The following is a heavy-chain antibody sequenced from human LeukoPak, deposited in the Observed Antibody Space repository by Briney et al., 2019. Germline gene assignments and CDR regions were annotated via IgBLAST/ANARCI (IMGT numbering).Heavy chain of an antibody. D-gene: IGHD3-10*01. J-gene: IGHJ4*02. CDR3: ARQPYGSGSYDY. CDR2: INHSGST. V-gene: IGHV4-34*01. CDR1: GGSFSGYY. Sequence: SETLSLTCAVYGGSFSGYYWSWIRQSPGKGLEWIGEINHSGSTNYNPSLKSRVTISADTSKNQFSLKLSSVTAADTAVYYCARQPYGSGSYDYWGQGTLVTVSS.